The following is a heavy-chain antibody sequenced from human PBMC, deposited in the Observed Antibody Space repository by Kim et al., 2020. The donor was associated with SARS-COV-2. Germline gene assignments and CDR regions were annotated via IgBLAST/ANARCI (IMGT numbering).Heavy chain of an antibody. Sequence: GESLKISCKGSGFDLTTYWITWIRQMPGKGLEWMGRIDPVNSYTTYNPSFQGHVTISVYTSISTVYLHWSSLKASDTAIYYCTRGRNFWFDPWGQGTLVTVSS. CDR3: TRGRNFWFDP. J-gene: IGHJ5*02. CDR2: IDPVNSYT. CDR1: GFDLTTYW. V-gene: IGHV5-10-1*01.